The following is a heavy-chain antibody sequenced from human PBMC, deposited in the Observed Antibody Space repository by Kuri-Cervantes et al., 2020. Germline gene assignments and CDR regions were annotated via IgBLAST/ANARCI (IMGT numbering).Heavy chain of an antibody. V-gene: IGHV1-18*01. CDR1: GYTFTSYA. Sequence: ASVKVSCKASGYTFTSYAMRWVRQAPGQRLEWMGWISAYNGNTNYAQKLQGRVTMTTDTSTSTAYMELRSLRSDDTAVYYCARDSLSGSSGWYGGPSWFDPWGQGTLVTVSS. D-gene: IGHD6-19*01. CDR2: ISAYNGNT. CDR3: ARDSLSGSSGWYGGPSWFDP. J-gene: IGHJ5*02.